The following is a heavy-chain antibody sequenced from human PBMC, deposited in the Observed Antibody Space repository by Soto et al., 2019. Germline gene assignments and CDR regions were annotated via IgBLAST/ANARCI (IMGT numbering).Heavy chain of an antibody. V-gene: IGHV3-64D*06. CDR2: ISSNGGST. CDR3: VKHGTYSYYFDY. CDR1: GFTFSNYA. Sequence: EVQLVESGGGLVQPGGSLRLSCSASGFTFSNYAMHWVRQSPGKGLEYVSVISSNGGSTYYADSVKGRFSISRDNSKNTLYLQMSSLRAEDTAVYYCVKHGTYSYYFDYWGQGTLVTVSS. D-gene: IGHD1-26*01. J-gene: IGHJ4*02.